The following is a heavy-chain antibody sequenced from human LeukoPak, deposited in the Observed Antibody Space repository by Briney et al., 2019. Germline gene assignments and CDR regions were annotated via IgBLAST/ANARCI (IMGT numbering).Heavy chain of an antibody. D-gene: IGHD4-17*01. V-gene: IGHV1-46*01. CDR3: AREGTTVLDFDY. J-gene: IGHJ4*02. CDR1: GYTFTSYY. Sequence: ASVKVSCKASGYTFTSYYMHWVRQAPGQGLEWMGIINPSCGSTSYAEKLQGRLTMTRDTSTSTVYMELSSLRSEDTAVYYCAREGTTVLDFDYWGQGALVTVSS. CDR2: INPSCGST.